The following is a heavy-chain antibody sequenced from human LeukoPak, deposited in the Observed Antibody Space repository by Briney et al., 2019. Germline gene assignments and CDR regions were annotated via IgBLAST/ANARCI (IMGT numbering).Heavy chain of an antibody. CDR2: IYPGDSDT. CDR3: ARINSSSFFFDY. CDR1: GYSFTSYW. D-gene: IGHD6-6*01. Sequence: GESLKISCKGSGYSFTSYWTGWVRQMPGKGLEWMGIIYPGDSDTKYSPSFQGQVAISADKSITTAYLQWSSLKASDTAIYYCARINSSSFFFDYWGQGTLVTVSS. J-gene: IGHJ4*02. V-gene: IGHV5-51*01.